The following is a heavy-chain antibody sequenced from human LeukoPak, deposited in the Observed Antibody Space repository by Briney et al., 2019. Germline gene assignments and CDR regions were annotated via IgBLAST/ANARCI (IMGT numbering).Heavy chain of an antibody. Sequence: SETLSLTCTVSGGSISSGSYYWSWIRQPAGKGLEWIGRIYTSGSTNYNPSLKSRVTISVDTSKNQFSLKLSSVTAADTAVYYCARDRYYYGSGNYRLFDYWGQGTLVTVSS. CDR2: IYTSGST. D-gene: IGHD3-10*01. V-gene: IGHV4-61*02. J-gene: IGHJ4*02. CDR1: GGSISSGSYY. CDR3: ARDRYYYGSGNYRLFDY.